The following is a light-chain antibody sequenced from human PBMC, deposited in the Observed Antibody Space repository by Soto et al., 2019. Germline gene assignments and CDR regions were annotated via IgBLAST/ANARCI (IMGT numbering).Light chain of an antibody. CDR1: SSDVGAYIY. CDR3: SSYTSSSTEV. J-gene: IGLJ1*01. CDR2: DVS. V-gene: IGLV2-14*03. Sequence: QSALTQPASVSGSPGQSIAISCTGASSDVGAYIYVSWYQHHPGKAPKLILYDVSARPSGVSDRFSGSKSGNTASLTISGLQPEDEPDYYCSSYTSSSTEVFGTGTKVTVL.